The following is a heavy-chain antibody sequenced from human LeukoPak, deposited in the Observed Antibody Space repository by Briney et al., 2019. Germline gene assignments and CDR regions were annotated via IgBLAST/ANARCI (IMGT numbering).Heavy chain of an antibody. CDR3: ALGGVVTASPHNWFDP. D-gene: IGHD2-21*02. V-gene: IGHV1-46*02. J-gene: IGHJ5*02. CDR1: GYTFNIYY. Sequence: ASVKVSCKASGYTFNIYYIHWVRQAPGQGLDWMGIINPSGGSTSYAQKFQGRVTVTRDTSTSTVYMELSSLKSEDTAVYYCALGGVVTASPHNWFDPWGQGTLVTASS. CDR2: INPSGGST.